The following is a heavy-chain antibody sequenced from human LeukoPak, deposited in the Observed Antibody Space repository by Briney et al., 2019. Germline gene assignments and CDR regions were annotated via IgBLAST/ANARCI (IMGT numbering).Heavy chain of an antibody. CDR1: GFTFSTYA. Sequence: GGSLRLSCAASGFTFSTYAMSWVRQAAGKGLEWVSLISGSGGGTYYADSVKGRFTISIDNSKNTLYLQLNSLRVEDTAVYYCAKNRGAGSHYYYHMNVWGKGTTVTVSS. CDR3: AKNRGAGSHYYYHMNV. J-gene: IGHJ6*03. V-gene: IGHV3-23*01. D-gene: IGHD1-26*01. CDR2: ISGSGGGT.